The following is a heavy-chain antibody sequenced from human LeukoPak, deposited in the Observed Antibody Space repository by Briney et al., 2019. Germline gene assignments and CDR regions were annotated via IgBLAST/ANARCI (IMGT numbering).Heavy chain of an antibody. CDR2: IYDSRTI. J-gene: IGHJ4*02. V-gene: IGHV4-39*01. CDR3: ARHDGRSGGTMGALDS. CDR1: GGSISSGSHH. Sequence: PSETLSLTCTVSGGSISSGSHHWGWFRQSPGKGLEWIGSIYDSRTIYYNPSLNSRVTISAVTSKNQFSLQLNSVTATDTAVYYCARHDGRSGGTMGALDSWGQGSLVTVSS. D-gene: IGHD4-23*01.